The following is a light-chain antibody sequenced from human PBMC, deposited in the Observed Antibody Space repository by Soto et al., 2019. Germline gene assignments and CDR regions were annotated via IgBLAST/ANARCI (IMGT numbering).Light chain of an antibody. CDR2: GAS. Sequence: EIVLTQSPGTLPLSPGERATLSCRASQSVSSSYLAWYQQKPGQAPRLLFYGASSRATGIPDRFSGSGSGTDFTLTISRLEPEDFAVYYCQQYGSSPFTFGPGTKVDIK. CDR1: QSVSSSY. J-gene: IGKJ3*01. V-gene: IGKV3-20*01. CDR3: QQYGSSPFT.